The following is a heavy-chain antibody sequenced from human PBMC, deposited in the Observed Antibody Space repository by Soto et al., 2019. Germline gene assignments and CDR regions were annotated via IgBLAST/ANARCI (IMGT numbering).Heavy chain of an antibody. D-gene: IGHD1-26*01. CDR2: FDPEDGET. CDR1: GYTLTELC. V-gene: IGHV1-24*01. Sequence: ASVKVSCKVSGYTLTELCMHWVRQAPGKGLEWMGGFDPEDGETIYAQKFQGRVTMTEDTSTDTAYMELGSLRSEDTAVYYCATVLGPWELLQNIAFDYWGQGTLVTVSS. CDR3: ATVLGPWELLQNIAFDY. J-gene: IGHJ4*02.